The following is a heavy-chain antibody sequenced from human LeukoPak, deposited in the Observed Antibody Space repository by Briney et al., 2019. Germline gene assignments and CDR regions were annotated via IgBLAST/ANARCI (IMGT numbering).Heavy chain of an antibody. J-gene: IGHJ6*02. Sequence: PSETLSLTCTVSGGSISSYYWSWIRQPPGQGLEWIGYIYYSGSTNYNPSLKSRVTISVDTSKNQFSLKLSSVTAADTAVYYCARDKGGYQLLFYGMDVWGQGTTVTVSS. CDR1: GGSISSYY. D-gene: IGHD2-2*01. CDR2: IYYSGST. V-gene: IGHV4-59*12. CDR3: ARDKGGYQLLFYGMDV.